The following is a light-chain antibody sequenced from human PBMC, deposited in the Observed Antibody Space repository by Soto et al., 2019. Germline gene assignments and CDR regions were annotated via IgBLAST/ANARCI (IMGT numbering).Light chain of an antibody. V-gene: IGLV2-11*01. CDR2: DVS. Sequence: QSALTQPRSVSGSPGQSVTISCTGTSSDVGDYDFVSWYHQHPGKVPKVIIFDVSERPSGVPDRFSGSKSGNTASLTISGLQAEDEGVYYCCSYAGSYTGVFGGGTKLTVL. CDR3: CSYAGSYTGV. J-gene: IGLJ3*02. CDR1: SSDVGDYDF.